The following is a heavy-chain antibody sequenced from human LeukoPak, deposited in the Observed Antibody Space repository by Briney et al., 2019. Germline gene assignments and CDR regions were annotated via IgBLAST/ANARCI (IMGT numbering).Heavy chain of an antibody. V-gene: IGHV4-61*02. D-gene: IGHD6-19*01. J-gene: IGHJ4*02. CDR1: GGSISRGSYY. Sequence: PSETLSLTCTVSGGSISRGSYYWSWIRQPAGKGLEWIGRIYTSGSTKYNPSLKSRVTISVDTSNNQFSLKLSSVTAADTAVYYCARVKKSSGWYGEADRYYFDYWGQGTLVTVSS. CDR3: ARVKKSSGWYGEADRYYFDY. CDR2: IYTSGST.